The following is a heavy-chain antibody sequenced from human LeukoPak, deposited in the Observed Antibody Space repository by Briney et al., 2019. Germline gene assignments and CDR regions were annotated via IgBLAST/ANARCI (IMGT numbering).Heavy chain of an antibody. CDR2: IKKDESDK. CDR3: ATFSRQQLLDDVFDI. Sequence: GGSLRLSCAASGFTFDDYAMHWVRQAPGKGLEWVANIKKDESDKFYVDSVKGRFTTSRDNAKNSLYLQMNSLRVEDTAVYCCATFSRQQLLDDVFDIWGQGTTVTVSS. CDR1: GFTFDDYA. D-gene: IGHD6-13*01. J-gene: IGHJ3*02. V-gene: IGHV3-7*01.